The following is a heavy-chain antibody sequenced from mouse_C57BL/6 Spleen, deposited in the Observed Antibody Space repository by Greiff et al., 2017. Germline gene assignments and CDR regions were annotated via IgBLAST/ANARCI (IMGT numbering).Heavy chain of an antibody. CDR1: GYTFTEYT. CDR3: ARHEYDGYFHYYAMDY. V-gene: IGHV1-62-2*01. CDR2: FYPGSGSI. J-gene: IGHJ4*01. D-gene: IGHD2-3*01. Sequence: VQLKESGAELVKPGASVKLSCKASGYTFTEYTIHWVKQRSGQGLEWIGWFYPGSGSIKYNEKFKDKATLTADKSSSTVYMELSRWTSEDSAVYFCARHEYDGYFHYYAMDYWGQGTSVTVSS.